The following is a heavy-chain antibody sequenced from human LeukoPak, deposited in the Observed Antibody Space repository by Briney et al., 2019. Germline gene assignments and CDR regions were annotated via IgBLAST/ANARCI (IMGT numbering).Heavy chain of an antibody. V-gene: IGHV3-7*01. CDR1: GFTFSTYW. Sequence: GGSLRLSCAASGFTFSTYWMRWVRQAPGKGLEWVANINQDGSEKYYVDSVKGRFTISRDNAKNSLYLQMNSLRAEDTAMYYCARASAGNDYWGQGTLVTVSS. J-gene: IGHJ4*02. CDR2: INQDGSEK. D-gene: IGHD6-13*01. CDR3: ARASAGNDY.